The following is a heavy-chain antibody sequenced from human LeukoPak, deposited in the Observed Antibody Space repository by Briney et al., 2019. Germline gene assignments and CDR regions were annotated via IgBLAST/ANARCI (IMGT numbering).Heavy chain of an antibody. CDR2: IYTSGST. V-gene: IGHV4-4*07. CDR3: AGGQFTSSGWYLGFGGNNWFDP. J-gene: IGHJ5*02. CDR1: GGSISSYY. D-gene: IGHD6-19*01. Sequence: SETLSLTCTASGGSISSYYWSWIRQPAGKGLEWNGRIYTSGSTNYNPSLKSRVTMSVDTSKNQFSLKLSSVTAADTAVYYCAGGQFTSSGWYLGFGGNNWFDPWGQATLVTVSS.